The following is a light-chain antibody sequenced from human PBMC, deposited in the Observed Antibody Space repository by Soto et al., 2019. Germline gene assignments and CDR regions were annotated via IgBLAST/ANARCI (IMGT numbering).Light chain of an antibody. CDR2: ASS. J-gene: IGKJ1*01. V-gene: IGKV1-39*01. Sequence: DIQMTRSPSSLSASVGDRVSITCRASQNIGTYFNWYKQKPGKAPKLLRYASSNLRAGVPSRFSGSGSGTDFTLTISGLKPEDFATYYCQQSYNLPRTFGQGTKVDIK. CDR3: QQSYNLPRT. CDR1: QNIGTY.